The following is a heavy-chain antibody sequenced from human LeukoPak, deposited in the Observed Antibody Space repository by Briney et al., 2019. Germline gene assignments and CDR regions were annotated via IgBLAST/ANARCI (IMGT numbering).Heavy chain of an antibody. V-gene: IGHV3-7*04. Sequence: GGSLRLSCAASGFTFSHYWMSWVRQAPGKGLEWVADIKQDGSEKNYVDSVKGRFTISRDNAKNSLYLQMNILRAEDTAVYYCARDLYASGSYDYWGQGTLVTVSS. CDR3: ARDLYASGSYDY. J-gene: IGHJ4*02. CDR2: IKQDGSEK. D-gene: IGHD3-10*01. CDR1: GFTFSHYW.